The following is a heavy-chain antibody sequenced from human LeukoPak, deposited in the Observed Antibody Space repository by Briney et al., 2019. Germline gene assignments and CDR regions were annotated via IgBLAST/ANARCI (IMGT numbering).Heavy chain of an antibody. J-gene: IGHJ5*02. Sequence: ASVKVSCKASGGTFSSYAISWVRQAPGQGLEWMGWINTNTGNPTYAQGFTGRFVFSLDTSVSTAYLQISSLKAEDTAVYYCARGRLEGSGSRWDWFDPWGQGTLVTVSS. CDR3: ARGRLEGSGSRWDWFDP. D-gene: IGHD3-10*01. CDR1: GGTFSSYA. CDR2: INTNTGNP. V-gene: IGHV7-4-1*02.